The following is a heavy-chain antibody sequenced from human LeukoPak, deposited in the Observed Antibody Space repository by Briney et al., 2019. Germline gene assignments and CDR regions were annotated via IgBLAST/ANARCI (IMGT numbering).Heavy chain of an antibody. V-gene: IGHV3-23*01. CDR3: AKSLAVPGSPDQ. J-gene: IGHJ4*02. CDR2: VSGSGGNT. CDR1: GFTFTYSA. Sequence: GGSLRLSCAASGFTFTYSAMTWVCQAPGKGLEWVSTVSGSGGNTYYADSVKGRFTISRDNSENTVSLQMNSLRAQDTAVYYCAKSLAVPGSPDQWGQGTLVTVSS. D-gene: IGHD6-19*01.